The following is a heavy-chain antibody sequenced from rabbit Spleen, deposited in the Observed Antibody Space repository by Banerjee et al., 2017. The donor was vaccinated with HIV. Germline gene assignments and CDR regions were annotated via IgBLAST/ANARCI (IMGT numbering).Heavy chain of an antibody. CDR2: IDPLFGTT. CDR1: GFAFSDRDV. V-gene: IGHV1S45*01. D-gene: IGHD8-1*01. J-gene: IGHJ6*01. Sequence: QEQLVESGGGLVQPEGSLTLTCKASGFAFSDRDVMCWVRQAPGKGLEWIGYIDPLFGTTYYANWAKGRFTISKTSSTTVTLQMTSLTAADTATYFCARDTGSSFSSYGMDLWGQGTLVTVS. CDR3: ARDTGSSFSSYGMDL.